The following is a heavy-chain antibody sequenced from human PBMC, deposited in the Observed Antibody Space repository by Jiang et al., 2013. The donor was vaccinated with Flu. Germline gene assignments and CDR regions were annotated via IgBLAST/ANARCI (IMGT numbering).Heavy chain of an antibody. J-gene: IGHJ4*02. Sequence: GAEVKKPGASVKVSCKASGYTFTNYYMHWVRQAPGQGLEWMGIVNPSGGGTSYAQNFQGRVTMTRDTSTTTVYMELSSLRSEDTAVYYCARDMDGVSGVSRYWGQGTLVTVSS. CDR3: ARDMDGVSGVSRY. CDR1: GYTFTNYY. V-gene: IGHV1-46*01. CDR2: VNPSGGGT. D-gene: IGHD5-24*01.